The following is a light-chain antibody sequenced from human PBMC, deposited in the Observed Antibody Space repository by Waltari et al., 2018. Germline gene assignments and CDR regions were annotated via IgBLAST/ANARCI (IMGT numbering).Light chain of an antibody. CDR2: GTS. CDR1: QSVNGR. J-gene: IGKJ1*01. CDR3: QQHGSLPAT. V-gene: IGKV3-20*01. Sequence: EIVLTPSPGTTSLSPGERVTLSCRASQSVNGRLVWYQQKPGQAPRLLIYGTSSRATGIPDRFSGSGSETDFSLTISRLEPEDFAVYYCQQHGSLPATFGQGTKVEVK.